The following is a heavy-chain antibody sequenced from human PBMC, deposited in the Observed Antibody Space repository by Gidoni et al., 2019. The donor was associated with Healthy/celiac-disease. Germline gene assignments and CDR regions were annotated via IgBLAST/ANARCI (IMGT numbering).Heavy chain of an antibody. V-gene: IGHV1-69*01. Sequence: QVQLVQSGAEVKKPGSSVKVSCKASGGTFSSYAISWVRQAPGQGLEWMGGIIPIFGTANYAQKFQGRVTITADESTSTAYMELSSLRSEDTAVYYCARGCKDYVWGDNPHDAFDIWGQGTMVTVSS. J-gene: IGHJ3*02. CDR3: ARGCKDYVWGDNPHDAFDI. D-gene: IGHD3-16*01. CDR2: IIPIFGTA. CDR1: GGTFSSYA.